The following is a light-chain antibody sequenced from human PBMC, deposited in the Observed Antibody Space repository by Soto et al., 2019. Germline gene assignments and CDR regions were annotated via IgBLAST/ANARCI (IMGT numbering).Light chain of an antibody. V-gene: IGKV1-39*01. CDR2: AAS. Sequence: DMQMTQSPSSLSASVGDRVTITCRASQNIDNYLNWYQQKPGEAPKLLISAASNLQTGVPSRFTGSRSGTDFSLTISGLQHEDFATYFCQQSYTIPLIFGAGTKVDIK. J-gene: IGKJ4*01. CDR3: QQSYTIPLI. CDR1: QNIDNY.